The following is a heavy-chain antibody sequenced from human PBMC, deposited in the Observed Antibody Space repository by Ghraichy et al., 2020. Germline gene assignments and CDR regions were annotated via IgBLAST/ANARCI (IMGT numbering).Heavy chain of an antibody. Sequence: GESLNISCKGSGNSFTNYWIGWVRQMSVKGLEWMGIIYPGDSDTRYSPSFQGQVTISGDKSISTVHLQWSSLKASDTAMYYCATLNSGYGDAFDIWGQGTMVTVSS. CDR3: ATLNSGYGDAFDI. D-gene: IGHD5-12*01. CDR2: IYPGDSDT. V-gene: IGHV5-51*01. J-gene: IGHJ3*02. CDR1: GNSFTNYW.